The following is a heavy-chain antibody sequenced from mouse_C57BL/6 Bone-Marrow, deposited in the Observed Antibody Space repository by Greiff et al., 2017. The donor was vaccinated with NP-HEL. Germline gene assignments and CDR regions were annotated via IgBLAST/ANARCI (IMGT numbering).Heavy chain of an antibody. Sequence: QFPLLPPFAALVLPGASVKLSCKASGYTFTSYWMHWVKQRPGQGLEWIGEIDPSDSYTNYNQKFKGKSTLTVDKSSSTAYMQLSSLTSEDSAVYYCSAYFVYWGQGTLVTVSA. CDR2: IDPSDSYT. D-gene: IGHD2-10*01. CDR3: SAYFVY. CDR1: GYTFTSYW. J-gene: IGHJ3*01. V-gene: IGHV1-69*01.